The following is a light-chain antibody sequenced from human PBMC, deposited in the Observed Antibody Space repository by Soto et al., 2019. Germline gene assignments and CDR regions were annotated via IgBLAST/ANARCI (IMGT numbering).Light chain of an antibody. CDR2: DAS. J-gene: IGKJ1*01. V-gene: IGKV1-33*01. Sequence: DIQMTQSPSSLSASVGDRVTITCQASQDISNYLNWYQQKPGKAPKLLIYDASNLETGVPSRFSGSGSGTDFTFTISSLQLEDIATYYCQQYDNLWTFGQGTKVEIK. CDR3: QQYDNLWT. CDR1: QDISNY.